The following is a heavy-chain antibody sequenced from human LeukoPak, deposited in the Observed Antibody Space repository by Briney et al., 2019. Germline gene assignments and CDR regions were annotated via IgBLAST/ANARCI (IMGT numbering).Heavy chain of an antibody. Sequence: GGSLRLSCAASGFTYSAYWMSWVCQAPGKGLEWVANIKQDGSEEYYVDSVKGRFTISRDYAKNSLYLQMNSLRAEDTAVYYCARAMATSKYGLDYWGQGTLVSVSS. CDR3: ARAMATSKYGLDY. D-gene: IGHD5-24*01. CDR2: IKQDGSEE. V-gene: IGHV3-7*01. CDR1: GFTYSAYW. J-gene: IGHJ4*02.